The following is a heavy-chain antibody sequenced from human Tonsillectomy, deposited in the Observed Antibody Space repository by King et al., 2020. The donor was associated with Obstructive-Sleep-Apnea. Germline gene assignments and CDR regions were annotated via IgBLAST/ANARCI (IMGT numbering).Heavy chain of an antibody. D-gene: IGHD3-9*01. V-gene: IGHV4-39*02. J-gene: IGHJ6*02. Sequence: QLQESGPGLVRPSETLSLTCSISGGSVTSSSYYWGWIRQSPGKGLEYIGGIYYSGNTXYNPSLKSRVTISVDTSKNHFSLRLGSVTAADTAIYFCAVRYFEFISXTYDGMDVWGQGTTVTXS. CDR2: IYYSGNT. CDR1: GGSVTSSSYY. CDR3: AVRYFEFISXTYDGMDV.